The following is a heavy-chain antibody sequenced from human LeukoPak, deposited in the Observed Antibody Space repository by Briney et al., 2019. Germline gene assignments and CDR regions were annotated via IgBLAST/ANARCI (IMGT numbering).Heavy chain of an antibody. D-gene: IGHD3-10*01. V-gene: IGHV1-2*02. CDR1: GYTFTSYG. CDR3: ARERSGLLWFGESNDAFDI. J-gene: IGHJ3*02. Sequence: GASVKVSCKASGYTFTSYGISWVRQAPGQGLEWMGWISPNSGGTNYAQKFQGRVTMTRDTSISTAYMELSRLRSDDTAVYYCARERSGLLWFGESNDAFDIWGQGTMVTVSS. CDR2: ISPNSGGT.